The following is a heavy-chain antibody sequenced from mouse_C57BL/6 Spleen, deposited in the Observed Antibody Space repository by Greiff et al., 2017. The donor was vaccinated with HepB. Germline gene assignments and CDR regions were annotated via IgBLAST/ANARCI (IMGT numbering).Heavy chain of an antibody. Sequence: QVQLQQPGAELVMPGASVKLSCKASGYTFTSYWMHWVKQRPGQGLEWIGEIDPSDSYTNYNQKFKGKSTLTVDKSSSTAYMQLSSLTSEDSAVYYCARRAGFYDYDGELYFDVWGTGTTVTVSS. CDR3: ARRAGFYDYDGELYFDV. CDR2: IDPSDSYT. J-gene: IGHJ1*03. CDR1: GYTFTSYW. V-gene: IGHV1-69*01. D-gene: IGHD2-4*01.